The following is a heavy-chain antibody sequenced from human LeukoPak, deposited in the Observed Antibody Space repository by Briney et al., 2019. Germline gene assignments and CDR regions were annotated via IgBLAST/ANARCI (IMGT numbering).Heavy chain of an antibody. CDR3: ARETPRGYYYGSGSYRRTGNNWFDP. CDR2: INHSGST. V-gene: IGHV4-34*01. CDR1: GGSFSGYY. J-gene: IGHJ5*02. D-gene: IGHD3-10*01. Sequence: PSDTLFLSCAVDGGSFSGYYWSWIRKPPGKGLGWIGEINHSGSTNYNPSLKSRVTISVDTSKNQFSLKLSTVTAADTAVYYCARETPRGYYYGSGSYRRTGNNWFDPWGQGTLVTVSS.